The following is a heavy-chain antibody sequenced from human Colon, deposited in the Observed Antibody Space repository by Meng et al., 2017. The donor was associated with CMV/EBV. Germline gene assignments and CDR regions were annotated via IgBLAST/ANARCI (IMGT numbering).Heavy chain of an antibody. J-gene: IGHJ6*02. V-gene: IGHV3-21*01. CDR3: ASYSSYYYGMDV. CDR2: ISSSSSYI. Sequence: GESLKISCAASGFTFSSYSMNWVRQAPGKGLEWVSSISSSSSYIYYADSVKGRFTISRDNAENSLYLQMNSLRAEDTAVYYCASYSSYYYGMDVWGQGTTVTVSS. CDR1: GFTFSSYS. D-gene: IGHD6-13*01.